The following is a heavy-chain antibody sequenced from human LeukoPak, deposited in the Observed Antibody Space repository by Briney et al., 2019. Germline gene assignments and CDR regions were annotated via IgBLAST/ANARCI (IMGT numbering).Heavy chain of an antibody. D-gene: IGHD4-17*01. Sequence: PGGSLRLSCAASGFIFSTYWMSWVRQAPGKGLEWVSAISGSGGSTYYADSVKGRVTISRDNSKNTLYLQMNSLRAEDTAVYYCAKAVSTVTTLYFDLWGRGTLVTVSS. J-gene: IGHJ2*01. CDR3: AKAVSTVTTLYFDL. V-gene: IGHV3-23*01. CDR2: ISGSGGST. CDR1: GFIFSTYW.